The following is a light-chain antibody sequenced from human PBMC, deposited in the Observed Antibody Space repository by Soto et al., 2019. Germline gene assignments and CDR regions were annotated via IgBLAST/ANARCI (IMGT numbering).Light chain of an antibody. CDR2: DAS. Sequence: EFVLMPAPGTLSLSPGERATLSCRASQSVSSSYLAWYQQKPGLAPRLLIYDASSRATGIPDRFSGSGSETDFTLTISRLEPEDFAVYYCQQYGSSPRTFGQGTKVDIK. CDR1: QSVSSSY. CDR3: QQYGSSPRT. J-gene: IGKJ1*01. V-gene: IGKV3D-20*01.